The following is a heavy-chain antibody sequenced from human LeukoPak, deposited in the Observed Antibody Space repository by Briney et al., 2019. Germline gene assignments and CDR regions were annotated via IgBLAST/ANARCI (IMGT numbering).Heavy chain of an antibody. CDR1: GFTFSSYG. Sequence: GGSLGLSCAASGFTFSSYGMHWVRQAPGKGLEWVAFIRYDGSNKYYADSVKGRFTISRDNSKNTLYLQMNSLRAEDTAVYYCAKEYVPGIAVAGTGYWGQGTLVTVTS. CDR3: AKEYVPGIAVAGTGY. D-gene: IGHD6-19*01. V-gene: IGHV3-30*02. CDR2: IRYDGSNK. J-gene: IGHJ4*02.